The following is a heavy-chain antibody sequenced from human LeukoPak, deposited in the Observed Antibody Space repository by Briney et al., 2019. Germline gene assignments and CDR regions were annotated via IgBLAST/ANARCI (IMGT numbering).Heavy chain of an antibody. CDR2: INHSGST. D-gene: IGHD4-23*01. V-gene: IGHV4-34*01. CDR3: AREYYGGNSNYYYYMDV. Sequence: SETLSLTCAVYGGSFSGYYWSWIRQPPGKGMEWIGEINHSGSTNYNPSLKSRVTISVDTSKNQFPLKLSSVTAADTAVYYCAREYYGGNSNYYYYMDVWGKGTTVTVSS. CDR1: GGSFSGYY. J-gene: IGHJ6*03.